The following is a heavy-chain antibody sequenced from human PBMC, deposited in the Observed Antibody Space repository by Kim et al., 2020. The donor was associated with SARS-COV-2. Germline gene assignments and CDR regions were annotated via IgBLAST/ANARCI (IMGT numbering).Heavy chain of an antibody. CDR3: ARAGDCSGGSCYLDY. CDR1: GFTFSSYA. CDR2: ISYDGSNK. D-gene: IGHD2-15*01. J-gene: IGHJ4*02. Sequence: GGSLRLSCAASGFTFSSYAMHWVRQAPGKGLEWVAVISYDGSNKYYADSVKGRFTISRDNSKNTLYLQMNSLRAEDTAVYYCARAGDCSGGSCYLDYWGQGALVTVSS. V-gene: IGHV3-30-3*01.